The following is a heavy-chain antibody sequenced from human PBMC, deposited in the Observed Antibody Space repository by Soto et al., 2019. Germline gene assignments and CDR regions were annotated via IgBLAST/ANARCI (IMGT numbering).Heavy chain of an antibody. D-gene: IGHD5-12*01. CDR3: ARRGGWLQFDAFDI. V-gene: IGHV4-59*08. Sequence: PSETLSLTCTVSGGSISSYYWSWIRQPPGKGLEWIGYIYYSGSTNYNPSLKSRVTISVDTSKNQFSLKLSSVTAADTAVYYCARRGGWLQFDAFDIWGQGTMVTVSS. J-gene: IGHJ3*02. CDR2: IYYSGST. CDR1: GGSISSYY.